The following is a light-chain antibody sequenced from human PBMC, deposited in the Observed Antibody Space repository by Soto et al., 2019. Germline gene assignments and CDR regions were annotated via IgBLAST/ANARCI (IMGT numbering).Light chain of an antibody. Sequence: IVLTQSPATLSVSPGERATLSCRASQSVSNNLAWYQQKRGQAPRLLIYAASTRATGIPARFSGSGSGTEFTLTISSLQSEDFAVYYCQLRGTFGQGTKLEIK. CDR1: QSVSNN. J-gene: IGKJ2*02. V-gene: IGKV3-15*01. CDR2: AAS. CDR3: QLRGT.